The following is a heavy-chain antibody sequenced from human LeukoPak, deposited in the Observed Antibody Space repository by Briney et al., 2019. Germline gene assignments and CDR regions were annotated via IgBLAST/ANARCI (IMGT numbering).Heavy chain of an antibody. CDR1: GGSISYYY. D-gene: IGHD4-17*01. Sequence: TSETLSLTCTVSGGSISYYYWRWIRQSPGKGLEWIGYIYYSGSTNYNPSLKSRVTISVDTSKNQFSLQLRSVTAADTAVYYCAREDPQTTVPEGMAVWGQGTTVTVPS. CDR3: AREDPQTTVPEGMAV. V-gene: IGHV4-59*01. J-gene: IGHJ6*02. CDR2: IYYSGST.